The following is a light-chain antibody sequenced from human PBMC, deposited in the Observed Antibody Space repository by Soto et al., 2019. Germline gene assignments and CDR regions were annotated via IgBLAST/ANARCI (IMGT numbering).Light chain of an antibody. CDR2: AAS. V-gene: IGKV4-1*01. J-gene: IGKJ3*01. Sequence: DIVMTQSPDFLAVSLGERATIACKSSQTVLYRSSNKSYLAWYQQKPGKAPKLLIYAASTLQSGVPSRFSGSGSGTDFTLTISCLQSEDFATYYCQQYYSYPLTFGPGTKVDIK. CDR1: QTVLYRSSNKSY. CDR3: QQYYSYPLT.